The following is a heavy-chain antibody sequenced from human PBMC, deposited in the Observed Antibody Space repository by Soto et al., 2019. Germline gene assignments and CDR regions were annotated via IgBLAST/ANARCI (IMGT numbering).Heavy chain of an antibody. V-gene: IGHV3-30*03. D-gene: IGHD3-16*02. CDR2: ISYDGSNK. CDR3: ARGKSTYYDYIWGSYRPAAFDY. CDR1: GFTFSSYG. Sequence: GGSLRLSCAASGFTFSSYGMHWVRQAPGKGLEWVAVISYDGSNKYYADSVKGRFTISRDNSKNTLYPQMNSLRAEDTAVYYCARGKSTYYDYIWGSYRPAAFDYWGQGTLVTVSS. J-gene: IGHJ4*02.